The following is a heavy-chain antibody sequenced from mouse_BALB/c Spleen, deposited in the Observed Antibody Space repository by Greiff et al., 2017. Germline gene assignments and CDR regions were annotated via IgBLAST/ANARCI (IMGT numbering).Heavy chain of an antibody. CDR3: ARASQLDY. V-gene: IGHV3-6*02. CDR2: ISYDGSN. CDR1: DYSITSGYY. Sequence: EVKLMESGPGLVKPSQSLSLTCSVTDYSITSGYYWNWIRQFPGNKLEWMGYISYDGSNNYNPSLKNRISITRDTSKNQFFLKLNSVTTEDTATYYCARASQLDYWGQGTTLTVSS. D-gene: IGHD4-1*02. J-gene: IGHJ2*01.